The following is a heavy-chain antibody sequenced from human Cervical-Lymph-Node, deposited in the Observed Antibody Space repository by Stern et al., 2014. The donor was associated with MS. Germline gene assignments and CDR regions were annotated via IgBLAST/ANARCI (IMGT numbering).Heavy chain of an antibody. V-gene: IGHV3-11*01. D-gene: IGHD2-21*01. CDR3: ARGSGDWFYYGMDV. CDR2: SSSSGSIE. J-gene: IGHJ6*02. CDR1: GVSFNDYY. Sequence: QVKLVESGGGLVKPGGSLRLSCAASGVSFNDYYMTWVRQPPGQGLEWVAYSSSSGSIEYYADSVKGRFTIARDNAKKSLYLQMNSLRAEDTAVYYCARGSGDWFYYGMDVWGRGTTVTVSS.